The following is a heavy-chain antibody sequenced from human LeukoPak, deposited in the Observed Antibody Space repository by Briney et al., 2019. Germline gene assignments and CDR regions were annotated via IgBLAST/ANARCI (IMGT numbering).Heavy chain of an antibody. Sequence: GGSLRLSCAASGFTFNSYGMHWVRQAPGKGLEWVAVIWYDGSNKYYADSVEGRFTISRDNSKDTLYLQQNSLTAEDTAIYYCAKPISGGLAVSADWFDPWGQGTLVTVSS. CDR1: GFTFNSYG. CDR2: IWYDGSNK. D-gene: IGHD6-19*01. V-gene: IGHV3-33*06. CDR3: AKPISGGLAVSADWFDP. J-gene: IGHJ5*02.